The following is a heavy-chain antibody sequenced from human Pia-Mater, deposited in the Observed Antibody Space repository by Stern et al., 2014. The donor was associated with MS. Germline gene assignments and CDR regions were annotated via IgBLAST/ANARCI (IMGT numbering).Heavy chain of an antibody. D-gene: IGHD6-13*01. CDR3: ARVDSSSWDFDY. Sequence: VQLEESGPGLVKPSQTLSLTCTVSGGSISSGGYYWSWIRQHPGKGLEWIGYIHYSGSTYYNPSLKSRVTISVDTSKNQFSLKLSSVTAADTAVYYCARVDSSSWDFDYWGQGTLVTVSS. V-gene: IGHV4-31*03. CDR1: GGSISSGGYY. J-gene: IGHJ4*02. CDR2: IHYSGST.